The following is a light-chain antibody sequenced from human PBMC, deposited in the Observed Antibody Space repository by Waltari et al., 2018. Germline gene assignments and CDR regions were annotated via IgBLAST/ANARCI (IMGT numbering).Light chain of an antibody. CDR3: QQSYAALWT. CDR1: QSVRRS. Sequence: EVVLTQSPATLSLFPGERAILSCRASQSVRRSLAWYQQKPGLAPRLLIYDASNRATGIPARFSGSGSGTDFTLTISSLEPEDFATYYCQQSYAALWTFGHGTKVEI. CDR2: DAS. V-gene: IGKV3-11*01. J-gene: IGKJ1*01.